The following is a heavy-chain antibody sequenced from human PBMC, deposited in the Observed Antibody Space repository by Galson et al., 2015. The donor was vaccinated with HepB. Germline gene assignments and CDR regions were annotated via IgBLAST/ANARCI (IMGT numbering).Heavy chain of an antibody. Sequence: SVKVSCKASGYTFTTYGISWVRQAPGQGLEWMGWISPYNGNTKYTEKFQGRVTMTTDTSTSTAYMELRNLRSDDTAVYYCARDLYDFGDSWGQGTLVTVSS. CDR2: ISPYNGNT. J-gene: IGHJ5*01. V-gene: IGHV1-18*01. CDR1: GYTFTTYG. CDR3: ARDLYDFGDS. D-gene: IGHD3-3*01.